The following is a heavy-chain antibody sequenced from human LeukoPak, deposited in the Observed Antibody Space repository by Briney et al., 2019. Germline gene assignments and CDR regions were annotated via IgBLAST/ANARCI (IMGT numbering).Heavy chain of an antibody. J-gene: IGHJ4*02. V-gene: IGHV3-23*01. Sequence: GGSLRLSCAASGFTFSIYAMRWVRQAPGKGPEWVSGIGGSGSTTYFSGSVRGRFTISRDNSKNTLSLQMNSLRAEDTAVYYCAKGGGIAAPGGDFDYWGQGTLVTVSS. CDR1: GFTFSIYA. D-gene: IGHD6-13*01. CDR3: AKGGGIAAPGGDFDY. CDR2: IGGSGSTT.